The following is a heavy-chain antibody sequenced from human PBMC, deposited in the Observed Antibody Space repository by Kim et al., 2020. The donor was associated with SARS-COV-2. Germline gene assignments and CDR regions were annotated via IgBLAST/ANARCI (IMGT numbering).Heavy chain of an antibody. Sequence: YSGSTNYNPTLKSRVTISVDTSKNQFSLKLSSVTAADTAVYYCAREVGDYWGQGTLVTVSS. V-gene: IGHV4-59*01. D-gene: IGHD1-26*01. CDR2: YSGST. CDR3: AREVGDY. J-gene: IGHJ4*02.